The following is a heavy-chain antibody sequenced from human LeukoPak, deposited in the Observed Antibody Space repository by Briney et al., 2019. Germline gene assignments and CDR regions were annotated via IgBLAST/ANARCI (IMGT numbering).Heavy chain of an antibody. V-gene: IGHV4-31*03. CDR1: GGSISSGGYY. D-gene: IGHD3-3*01. Sequence: SETLSLTCTVSGGSISSGGYYWSWIRQHPGKGLEWIGYIYYSGSTYYNPSLKSRVTISVDTSKNQFSLKLSSVTAADTAVYYCARDRSEALRFLEWSYDAFDIWGQGTMVTVSS. CDR3: ARDRSEALRFLEWSYDAFDI. J-gene: IGHJ3*02. CDR2: IYYSGST.